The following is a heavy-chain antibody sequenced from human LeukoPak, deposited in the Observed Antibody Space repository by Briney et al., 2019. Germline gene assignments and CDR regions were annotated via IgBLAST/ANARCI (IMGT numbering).Heavy chain of an antibody. CDR1: GVSISSSY. Sequence: SETLSLTCTVSGVSISSSYWSWLRQPPGKGLEWIAFVHTNANTTSNPSLRGRVTLSVDASKNQFSLMLRSVAAAYTALYYCARGYYDSMCFSNPFDSWGQGMLVTVSS. V-gene: IGHV4-4*08. J-gene: IGHJ4*02. CDR3: ARGYYDSMCFSNPFDS. CDR2: VHTNANT. D-gene: IGHD3-22*01.